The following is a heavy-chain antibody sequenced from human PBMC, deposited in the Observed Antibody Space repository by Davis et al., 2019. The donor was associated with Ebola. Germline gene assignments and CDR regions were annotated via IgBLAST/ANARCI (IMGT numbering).Heavy chain of an antibody. Sequence: AASVKVSCKASGGTFSSYAISWVRQAPGQGLEWMGWINPNSGGTNYAQKFQGWVTMTRDTSISTAYMELSRLRSDDTAVYYCARGPRMLYPYYYYYGMDVWGQGTTVTVSS. D-gene: IGHD2-8*01. CDR3: ARGPRMLYPYYYYYGMDV. CDR2: INPNSGGT. V-gene: IGHV1-2*04. CDR1: GGTFSSYA. J-gene: IGHJ6*02.